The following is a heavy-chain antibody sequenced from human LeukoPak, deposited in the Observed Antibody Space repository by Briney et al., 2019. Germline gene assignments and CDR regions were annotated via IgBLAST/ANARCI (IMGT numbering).Heavy chain of an antibody. J-gene: IGHJ4*02. V-gene: IGHV3-21*01. CDR1: GFTFSSYS. Sequence: GGSLRLSCAASGFTFSSYSMNWVRQAPGKGLEWVSSISSSSSYIYYADSVKGRFTISRDNAKNSLYLQMNSLRAEDTAVYYCARENIVGATRAFDYWGQGTLVTVSS. CDR3: ARENIVGATRAFDY. D-gene: IGHD1-26*01. CDR2: ISSSSSYI.